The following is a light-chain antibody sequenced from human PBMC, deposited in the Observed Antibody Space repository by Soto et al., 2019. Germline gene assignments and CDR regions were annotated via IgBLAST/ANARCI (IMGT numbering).Light chain of an antibody. J-gene: IGKJ4*01. CDR2: GAS. V-gene: IGKV3-15*01. Sequence: EIVMTQPPATLSVSPGERATLSCRASQSISNNLAWYQQKPGQAPRLLIYGASTRATGIPARFSGSGSGTEFTLTISSLQSEDFAVYSCQHYNDRPLTFGGGTKVEIK. CDR3: QHYNDRPLT. CDR1: QSISNN.